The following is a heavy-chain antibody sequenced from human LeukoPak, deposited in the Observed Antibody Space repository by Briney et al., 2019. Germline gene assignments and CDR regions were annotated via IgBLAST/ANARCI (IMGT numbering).Heavy chain of an antibody. CDR3: ARDLATAFDY. CDR2: INHNGNVN. D-gene: IGHD6-13*01. V-gene: IGHV3-7*01. J-gene: IGHJ4*02. CDR1: GFTFSSYW. Sequence: GGSLRLSCAASGFTFSSYWMNWARQAPGKGLEWVASINHNGNVNYYVDSVKGRFTISRDNAKNSLYLQMSNLRAEDTAVYYCARDLATAFDYWGQGTLVTVSS.